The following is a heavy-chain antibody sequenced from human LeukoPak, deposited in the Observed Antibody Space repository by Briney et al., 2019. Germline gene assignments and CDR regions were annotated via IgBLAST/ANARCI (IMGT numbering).Heavy chain of an antibody. D-gene: IGHD3-10*01. CDR2: ISYDGSNK. CDR1: GFTFSSYG. CDR3: AKDTGYGSGSYYYGMDV. Sequence: GRSLRLSCAASGFTFSSYGMHWVRQAPGKGLEWVAVISYDGSNKYYADSVKGRFTISRDNSKNTLYLQMNSLRAEDTAVYYCAKDTGYGSGSYYYGMDVWGKGTTVTVSS. V-gene: IGHV3-30*18. J-gene: IGHJ6*04.